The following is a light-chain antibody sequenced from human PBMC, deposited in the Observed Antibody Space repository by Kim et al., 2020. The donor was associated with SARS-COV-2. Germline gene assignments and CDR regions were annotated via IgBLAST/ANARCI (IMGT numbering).Light chain of an antibody. J-gene: IGLJ2*01. V-gene: IGLV4-69*01. CDR3: QTWGTGIPVA. CDR2: LNSDGSH. CDR1: REYTTFA. Sequence: VRLNCTLSREYTTFAIAGHQQQPEKGPGFLVGLNSDGSHTKGDGIPDRFSGSGSGAERYLTITSHQSEDEADYYCQTWGTGIPVAFGGGTQLTVL.